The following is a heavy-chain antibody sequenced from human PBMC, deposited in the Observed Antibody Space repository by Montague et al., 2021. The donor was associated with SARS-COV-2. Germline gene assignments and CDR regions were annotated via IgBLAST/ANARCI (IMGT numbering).Heavy chain of an antibody. CDR1: GESIDRDTYY. CDR2: LSSSGST. D-gene: IGHD6-19*01. CDR3: ARPGSVSGWFYFDD. J-gene: IGHJ4*02. V-gene: IGHV4-39*02. Sequence: SETLSLTCIVSGESIDRDTYYWGWIRQSPGKGLEWIGSLSSSGSTYCXXXLRSRVTISMDTSKNHFSLKVNSVTATDTAVYFCARPGSVSGWFYFDDWGQGTLVSVSS.